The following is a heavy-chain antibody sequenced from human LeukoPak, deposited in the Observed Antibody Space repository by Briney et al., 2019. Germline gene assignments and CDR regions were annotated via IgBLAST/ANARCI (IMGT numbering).Heavy chain of an antibody. D-gene: IGHD5-18*01. Sequence: PGGSLRLSCAASGFTFSSYAMSWVRQAPGKGLEWVSAISGSGGSTYYADSVKGRFTISRDSSKNTLYLQMNSLRAEDAAMHYCARRAATERGHSYGLDYWGQGTLVTVSS. CDR2: ISGSGGST. V-gene: IGHV3-23*01. CDR1: GFTFSSYA. J-gene: IGHJ4*02. CDR3: ARRAATERGHSYGLDY.